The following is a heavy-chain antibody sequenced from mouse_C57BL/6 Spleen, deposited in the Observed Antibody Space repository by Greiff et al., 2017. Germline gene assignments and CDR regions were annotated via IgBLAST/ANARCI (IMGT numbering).Heavy chain of an antibody. D-gene: IGHD2-5*01. CDR3: ERSECDYSSSWFDY. J-gene: IGHJ2*01. Sequence: VQLQQSGPELVKPGASVKISCKASGYAFSSSWMNWVKQRPGKGLEWIGRIYPGDGDTNYNGKFKGKATLTADKSSSTAYMQLSSLTSEDSAVYFCERSECDYSSSWFDYWGQGTTLTVSS. V-gene: IGHV1-82*01. CDR1: GYAFSSSW. CDR2: IYPGDGDT.